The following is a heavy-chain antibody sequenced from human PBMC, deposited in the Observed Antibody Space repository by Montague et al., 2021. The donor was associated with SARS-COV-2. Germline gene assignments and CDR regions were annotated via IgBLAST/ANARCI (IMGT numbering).Heavy chain of an antibody. D-gene: IGHD6-25*01. Sequence: TLSLTCTVSGGSISSGSYYWSWIRQPAGKGLEWIGRIYTSGSTNYXPSLKSRVTISVDTSKNQFSLKLSSVTAADTAVYYCASLLRLRGAFDIWGQGTMVTVSS. CDR1: GGSISSGSYY. CDR3: ASLLRLRGAFDI. CDR2: IYTSGST. J-gene: IGHJ3*02. V-gene: IGHV4-61*02.